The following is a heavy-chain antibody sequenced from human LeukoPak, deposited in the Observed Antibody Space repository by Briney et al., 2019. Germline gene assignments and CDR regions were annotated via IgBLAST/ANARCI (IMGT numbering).Heavy chain of an antibody. CDR1: GGSISNYY. Sequence: SETLSLTCNVSGGSISNYYWSWIRQPAGKGLEWIGRIYFTGTTNCNPSLKSRVTMSIDTSENQFSLSLSSVTAADTAVYYCARVYGSATRESFDFWGQGTVVTVS. J-gene: IGHJ3*01. V-gene: IGHV4-4*07. CDR2: IYFTGTT. D-gene: IGHD3-10*01. CDR3: ARVYGSATRESFDF.